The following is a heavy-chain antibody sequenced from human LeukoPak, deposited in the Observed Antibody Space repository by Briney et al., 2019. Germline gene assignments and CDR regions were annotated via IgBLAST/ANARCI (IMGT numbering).Heavy chain of an antibody. Sequence: DSLKGRFTISRDNAKNSLYLQMNSLRAHDTAVYYCAREQFRNDVYDDFDYWGRGTLVTVSS. D-gene: IGHD5/OR15-5a*01. J-gene: IGHJ4*02. V-gene: IGHV3-7*01. CDR3: AREQFRNDVYDDFDY.